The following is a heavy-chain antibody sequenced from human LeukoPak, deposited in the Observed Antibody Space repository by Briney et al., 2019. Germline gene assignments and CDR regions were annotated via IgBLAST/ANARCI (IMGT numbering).Heavy chain of an antibody. Sequence: SETLSLTCTVSGYSISSDYYWGWVRQPPGKGLEWIGYIYYSGSTNYNPSLKSRVTISVDTSKNQFSLKLSSVTAADTAVYYCAREIVGANFDYWGQGTLVTVSS. J-gene: IGHJ4*02. CDR3: AREIVGANFDY. CDR1: GYSISSDYY. CDR2: IYYSGST. V-gene: IGHV4-38-2*02. D-gene: IGHD1-26*01.